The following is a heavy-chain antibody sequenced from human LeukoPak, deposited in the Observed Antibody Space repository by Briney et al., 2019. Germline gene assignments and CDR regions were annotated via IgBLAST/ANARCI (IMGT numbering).Heavy chain of an antibody. Sequence: GGSLRLSCAASGFTFSTYWMHWVRQAPGKGLVWVSRISSDGSSTTYADSVKGRFTISRDNSKNTVYLQMNTLRAEDTAVYHCAKSMGGWYAFDIWGQGTMVTVSS. CDR1: GFTFSTYW. CDR2: ISSDGSST. J-gene: IGHJ3*02. D-gene: IGHD6-19*01. V-gene: IGHV3-74*01. CDR3: AKSMGGWYAFDI.